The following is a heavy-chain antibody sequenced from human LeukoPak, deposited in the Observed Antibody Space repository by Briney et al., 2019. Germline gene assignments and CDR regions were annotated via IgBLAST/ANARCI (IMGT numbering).Heavy chain of an antibody. CDR3: ARDDGWIQLWSSTARFDY. CDR2: ISAYNGNT. CDR1: GYTFTSYG. J-gene: IGHJ4*02. D-gene: IGHD5-18*01. V-gene: IGHV1-18*01. Sequence: ASVNVSCKASGYTFTSYGISWVRQAPGQGLEWTGWISAYNGNTNYAQKLQGRVTMTTDTSTSTAYMELRSLRSDDTAVYYCARDDGWIQLWSSTARFDYWGQGTLVTVSS.